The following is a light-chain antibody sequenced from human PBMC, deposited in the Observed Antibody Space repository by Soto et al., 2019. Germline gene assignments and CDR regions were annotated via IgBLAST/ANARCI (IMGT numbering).Light chain of an antibody. V-gene: IGKV1-39*01. J-gene: IGKJ1*01. CDR2: AAY. CDR1: QSISSY. Sequence: DIQMTQSPSSLSASVGDGVTITCRASQSISSYLNWYQQKPGKAPKLLIYAAYSLQSGVTARFSGSGSGTDFTLTITRVEPEDFAVYHCQQFVSSPLTVGPGTQVDIK. CDR3: QQFVSSPLT.